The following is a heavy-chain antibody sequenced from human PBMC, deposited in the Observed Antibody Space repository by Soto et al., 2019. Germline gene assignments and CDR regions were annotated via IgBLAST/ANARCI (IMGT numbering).Heavy chain of an antibody. CDR1: GFIFSSFA. Sequence: HPGGSLRLSCEVSGFIFSSFAFHWVRQGPGRGLEWVAVIWHDGSNTYYVDSVKGRFTISRDNSKSTLYLQMHSLTDDDTGVYYCARGHRYGDFAGKYPIDAWGQGTLVTVSS. CDR2: IWHDGSNT. CDR3: ARGHRYGDFAGKYPIDA. V-gene: IGHV3-33*01. D-gene: IGHD4-17*01. J-gene: IGHJ5*02.